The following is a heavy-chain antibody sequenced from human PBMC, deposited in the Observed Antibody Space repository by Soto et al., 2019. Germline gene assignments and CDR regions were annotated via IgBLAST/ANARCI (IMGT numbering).Heavy chain of an antibody. CDR2: IWYDGSNK. CDR1: GFTFSSYG. V-gene: IGHV3-33*01. Sequence: VQLVESGGGVVQPGRSLRLSCAASGFTFSSYGMHWVRQAPGKGLEWVAVIWYDGSNKYYADSVKGRFTISRDNSKNTLYLQMNSLRAEDKAVYYCARDLLRYSSSWYNYWGQGTLVTVSS. J-gene: IGHJ4*02. D-gene: IGHD6-13*01. CDR3: ARDLLRYSSSWYNY.